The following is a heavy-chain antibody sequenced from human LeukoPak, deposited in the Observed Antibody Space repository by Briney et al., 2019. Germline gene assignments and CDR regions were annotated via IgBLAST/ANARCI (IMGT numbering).Heavy chain of an antibody. CDR3: AKGYATPKSRYYFDY. CDR1: GFTFSSYG. V-gene: IGHV3-30*18. J-gene: IGHJ4*02. D-gene: IGHD2-8*01. CDR2: ISYDGSNK. Sequence: PRGSLRLSCAASGFTFSSYGMHWVRQAPGKGLEWVAVISYDGSNKYYADSAKGRFTISRDNSKNTLYLQMNSLRAEDTAVYYCAKGYATPKSRYYFDYWGQGTLVTVSS.